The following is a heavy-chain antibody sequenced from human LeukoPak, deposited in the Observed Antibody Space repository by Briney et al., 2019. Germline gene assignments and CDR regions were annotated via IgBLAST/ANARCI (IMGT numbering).Heavy chain of an antibody. J-gene: IGHJ4*02. CDR3: ARLFVYGSGAEAFDY. CDR2: INEDGSEK. CDR1: GFNFRDHW. V-gene: IGHV3-7*01. Sequence: GGSLRLSCAGSGFNFRDHWMSWLRQAPGKGLEWVANINEDGSEKYYLDSVRGRFTISRDNAKNSLYLQMDSLRAEDTAVYYCARLFVYGSGAEAFDYWGQGALVTVSS. D-gene: IGHD3-10*01.